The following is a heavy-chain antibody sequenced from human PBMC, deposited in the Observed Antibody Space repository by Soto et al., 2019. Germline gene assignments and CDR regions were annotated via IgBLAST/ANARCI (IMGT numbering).Heavy chain of an antibody. J-gene: IGHJ6*02. V-gene: IGHV4-4*02. Sequence: SETLSLTCAVSGGSISSSNWWSWVRQPPGKGLEWIGEIYHSGSTNYNPSLKSRVTISVDKSKNQFALRLSSVTAADTAVYYCARDREGSYGMDVWGQGTTVTVSS. CDR2: IYHSGST. CDR1: GGSISSSNW. CDR3: ARDREGSYGMDV.